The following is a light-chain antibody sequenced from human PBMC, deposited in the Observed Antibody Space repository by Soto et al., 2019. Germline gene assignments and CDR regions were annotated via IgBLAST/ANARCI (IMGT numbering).Light chain of an antibody. CDR1: QSISSD. V-gene: IGKV3-15*01. Sequence: EIVMTQSPATLSVSPGERATLSCRASQSISSDLAWYQQKPGQAPRLFIYGASTRATGIPARISGSGSGTEFTLTISSLQSEDVAVYYCQQYNNWPWTFGQGTKVDIK. CDR2: GAS. J-gene: IGKJ1*01. CDR3: QQYNNWPWT.